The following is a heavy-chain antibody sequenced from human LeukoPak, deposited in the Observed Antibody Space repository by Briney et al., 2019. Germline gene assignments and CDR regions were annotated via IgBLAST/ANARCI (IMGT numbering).Heavy chain of an antibody. CDR1: GGTFSSYA. CDR2: IIPIFGTA. D-gene: IGHD2-2*01. Sequence: SVKVSSKASGGTFSSYAISWVRQAPGQGLEWMGGIIPIFGTANYAQKFQGRVTITADKSTSTAYMELSSLRSEDTAVYYCARSGRDIVVVPAAKETLADHYYYGMDVWGKGTTVTVSS. CDR3: ARSGRDIVVVPAAKETLADHYYYGMDV. V-gene: IGHV1-69*06. J-gene: IGHJ6*04.